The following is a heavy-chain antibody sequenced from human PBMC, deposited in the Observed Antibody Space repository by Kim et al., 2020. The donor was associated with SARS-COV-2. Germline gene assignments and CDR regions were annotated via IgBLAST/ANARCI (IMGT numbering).Heavy chain of an antibody. Sequence: ASVKVSCKASGYTFSDYHIHWVRQAPGQGLEWMAWINCKTGVTEYAQMFQGRITVTRDTSISTAYMDVSGLMSDDTAVYYCATWIPVPTGHVPYWGQGTLVTVSS. CDR2: INCKTGVT. CDR3: ATWIPVPTGHVPY. J-gene: IGHJ4*02. V-gene: IGHV1-2*02. D-gene: IGHD2-2*03. CDR1: GYTFSDYH.